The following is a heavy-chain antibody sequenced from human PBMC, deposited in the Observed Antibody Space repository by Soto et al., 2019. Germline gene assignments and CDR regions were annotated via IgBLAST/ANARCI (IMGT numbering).Heavy chain of an antibody. D-gene: IGHD3-10*01. CDR2: VSYDGSNR. V-gene: IGHV3-30*18. J-gene: IGHJ4*02. CDR3: AKAGSGYDSVTYYTMGY. Sequence: QVQLVESGGGVVQPGRSLRLSCAASGFTFSSYGMHWVRQAPGKGLEWVAVVSYDGSNRYYADSVKGRFTISRDNSKNTLYLQMNSLRAEDTAVYYCAKAGSGYDSVTYYTMGYWGQGTLVTVSS. CDR1: GFTFSSYG.